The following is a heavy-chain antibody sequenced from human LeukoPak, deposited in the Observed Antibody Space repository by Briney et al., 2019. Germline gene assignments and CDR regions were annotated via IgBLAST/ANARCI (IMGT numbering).Heavy chain of an antibody. CDR1: GYTFTSYG. CDR2: ISVYNGYT. V-gene: IGHV1-18*04. J-gene: IGHJ6*03. CDR3: ARASGYFYYYMDV. Sequence: ASVKVSCKTSGYTFTSYGITWVRQAPGQGLEWMGWISVYNGYTNYAQKFQSRVTLTTDTSTCTAYMELRSLRSDDTAVYYCARASGYFYYYMDVWGKGTTVTVSS. D-gene: IGHD3-10*01.